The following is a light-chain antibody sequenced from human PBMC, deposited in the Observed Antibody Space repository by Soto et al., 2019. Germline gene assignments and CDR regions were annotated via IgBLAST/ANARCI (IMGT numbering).Light chain of an antibody. Sequence: QSALTQAASVSGSPGQSTTISCTGTSGDVGGYNYVSWYQHHPGEAPKLIIYEVNNRPSGVSHRFSGSKSGSTASLTISGLQTEDEATYFCSSYTSTDIHYVFGSGTKVTVL. V-gene: IGLV2-14*01. CDR1: SGDVGGYNY. J-gene: IGLJ1*01. CDR2: EVN. CDR3: SSYTSTDIHYV.